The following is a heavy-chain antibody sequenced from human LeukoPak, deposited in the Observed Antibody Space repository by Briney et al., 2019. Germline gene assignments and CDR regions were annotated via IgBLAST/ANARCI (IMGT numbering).Heavy chain of an antibody. Sequence: SETLSLTCTVSGGSISSSSYYWGWIRQPPGKGLEWIGSIYYSGSTYYNPSLKSRVTISVDTSKNQFSLKLSSVTAADTAVYYCARRITMVRGVIKGAFDICGQGTMVTVSS. CDR3: ARRITMVRGVIKGAFDI. V-gene: IGHV4-39*01. D-gene: IGHD3-10*01. CDR2: IYYSGST. J-gene: IGHJ3*02. CDR1: GGSISSSSYY.